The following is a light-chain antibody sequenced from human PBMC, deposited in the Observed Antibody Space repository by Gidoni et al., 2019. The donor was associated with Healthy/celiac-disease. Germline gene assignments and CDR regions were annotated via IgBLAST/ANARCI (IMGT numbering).Light chain of an antibody. V-gene: IGLV3-19*01. J-gene: IGLJ2*01. CDR1: SLRSYY. Sequence: SSELTQDPAVSVALGQTVRITCQGDSLRSYYASWYQQKPGQAPVLVIYGKNNRPSGIPDRFSGSSSGNTASLTITGAQAEDEADYYCNYRDSSGNHLGMVFGGGTKLTVL. CDR2: GKN. CDR3: NYRDSSGNHLGMV.